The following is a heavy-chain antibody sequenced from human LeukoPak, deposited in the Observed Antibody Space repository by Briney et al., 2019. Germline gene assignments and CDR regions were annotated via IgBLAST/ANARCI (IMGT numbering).Heavy chain of an antibody. CDR2: IYYSGST. J-gene: IGHJ4*02. Sequence: SETLSLTCTVSGGSISSYYWSWIRQPPGKGLEWIGYIYYSGSTNYNPSLKSRVTISVDTSKNQFSLELSSLTAADTAVYYCARMVELRWFGELSDYYFDHWGQGTLVTVSS. CDR3: ARMVELRWFGELSDYYFDH. V-gene: IGHV4-59*01. D-gene: IGHD3-10*01. CDR1: GGSISSYY.